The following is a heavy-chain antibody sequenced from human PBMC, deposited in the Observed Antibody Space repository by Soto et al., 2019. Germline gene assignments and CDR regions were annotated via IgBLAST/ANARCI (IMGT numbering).Heavy chain of an antibody. Sequence: GGSLRLSCAASGFTISSYAMSWVRQGQGKGLEWVSGISDVDGTTYQADSVKGRFTISRDNSKNTLYLQMNSLRAEDTAVYYCAKSLSYYDSTRQSNIWGQETMVTVSS. J-gene: IGHJ3*02. CDR1: GFTISSYA. V-gene: IGHV3-23*01. CDR2: ISDVDGTT. CDR3: AKSLSYYDSTRQSNI. D-gene: IGHD3-22*01.